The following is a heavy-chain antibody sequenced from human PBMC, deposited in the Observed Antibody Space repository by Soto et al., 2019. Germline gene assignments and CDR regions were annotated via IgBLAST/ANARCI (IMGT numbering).Heavy chain of an antibody. CDR1: GYTFTSYG. D-gene: IGHD2-2*02. Sequence: GASVKVSCKASGYTFTSYGISWVRQAPGQGLEWMGWISAYNGNTNYAQKLQGRVTMTTDTSTSTAYMELRSLRSDDTAVYYCARDGVDCSSTSCYIVDYYYYGMDVWGQGTTVTVSS. CDR2: ISAYNGNT. CDR3: ARDGVDCSSTSCYIVDYYYYGMDV. V-gene: IGHV1-18*01. J-gene: IGHJ6*02.